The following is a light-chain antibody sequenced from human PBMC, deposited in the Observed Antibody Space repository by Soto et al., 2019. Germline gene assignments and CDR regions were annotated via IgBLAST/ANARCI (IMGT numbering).Light chain of an antibody. J-gene: IGKJ2*01. CDR1: QGIGSY. CDR2: AAS. Sequence: DIQLTQSPSFLSASVGDRVTITCRASQGIGSYLAWYQQKPGKAPKLLIYAASTLQSGVPSRFSGSGSGTEFTLTISSLQPEDFATYYCQHSYNNPTTFGQGTKVDLK. V-gene: IGKV1-9*01. CDR3: QHSYNNPTT.